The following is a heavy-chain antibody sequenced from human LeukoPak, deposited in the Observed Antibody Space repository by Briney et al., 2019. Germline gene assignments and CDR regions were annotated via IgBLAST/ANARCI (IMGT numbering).Heavy chain of an antibody. J-gene: IGHJ4*02. CDR2: INPNSGGT. CDR1: GYTFTGYY. Sequence: ASVKVSCKASGYTFTGYYIHWVRQAPGQGLEWMGWINPNSGGTNYAQKLQGRVTMTRDTSIDTAYMELRRLRSDDTAVYYCAREVAARHGVIDYWGQGTLVTVSS. D-gene: IGHD6-6*01. CDR3: AREVAARHGVIDY. V-gene: IGHV1-2*02.